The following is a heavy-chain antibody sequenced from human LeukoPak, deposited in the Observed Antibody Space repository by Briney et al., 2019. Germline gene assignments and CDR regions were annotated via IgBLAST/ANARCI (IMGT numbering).Heavy chain of an antibody. J-gene: IGHJ6*03. CDR1: GGSITNYY. CDR2: IYYSGST. Sequence: SETLSLTCTVTGGSITNYYWSWIRQPPGKGLEWIGYIYYSGSTNYNPSLKSRVTISVDTSKNQFSLKLSSVTAADTAVYYCARGLREYYYYYMDVWGKGTTVTVSS. V-gene: IGHV4-59*01. D-gene: IGHD1-26*01. CDR3: ARGLREYYYYYMDV.